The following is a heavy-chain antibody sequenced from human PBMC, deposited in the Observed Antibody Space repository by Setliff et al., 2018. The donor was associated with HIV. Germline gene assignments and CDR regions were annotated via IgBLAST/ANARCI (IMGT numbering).Heavy chain of an antibody. D-gene: IGHD3-22*01. V-gene: IGHV3-23*01. CDR1: GFTFSSYA. CDR2: ISGSGGST. CDR3: AKNRNLVVVISTFDC. Sequence: GGSLRLSCAASGFTFSSYAMSWVRQAPGKGLEWVSAISGSGGSTYYADSVKGRFSISRDNSKNTLYLQMNSLRAEDTAVYYCAKNRNLVVVISTFDCWGQGTLVTVSS. J-gene: IGHJ4*02.